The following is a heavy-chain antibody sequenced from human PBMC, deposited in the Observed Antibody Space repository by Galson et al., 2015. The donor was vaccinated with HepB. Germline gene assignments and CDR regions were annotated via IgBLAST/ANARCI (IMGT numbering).Heavy chain of an antibody. V-gene: IGHV3-66*01. CDR3: ARDAFDI. CDR1: GFTFSTYA. J-gene: IGHJ3*02. Sequence: SLRLSCAASGFTFSTYALRWVRQAPGKGLEWVSVIYSGGSTYYADSVKGRFTITRDNSKNTLYLQMNSLRAEDTAVYYCARDAFDIWGQGTMVTVSS. CDR2: IYSGGST.